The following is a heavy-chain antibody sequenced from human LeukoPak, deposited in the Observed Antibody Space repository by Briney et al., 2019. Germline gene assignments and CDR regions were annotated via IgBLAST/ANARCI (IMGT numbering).Heavy chain of an antibody. CDR1: GYTFTSYY. CDR3: ARDQPPPPMIPYYYYGMDV. CDR2: INPSGGST. Sequence: GASVKVSCKASGYTFTSYYMHWVRQAPGQGLEWMGIINPSGGSTSYAQKFQGRVTMTRDTSTSTVYMELSSLRSDDTAVYYCARDQPPPPMIPYYYYGMDVWGQGTTVTVSS. D-gene: IGHD3-16*01. V-gene: IGHV1-46*01. J-gene: IGHJ6*02.